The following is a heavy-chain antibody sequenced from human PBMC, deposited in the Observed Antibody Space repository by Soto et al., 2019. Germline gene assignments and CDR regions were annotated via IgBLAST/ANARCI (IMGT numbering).Heavy chain of an antibody. CDR2: IYDSGRT. Sequence: SETLSLTCTVSGGSISSYYWNWIWQPPGKGLEWIGYIYDSGRTNYNPSLKSRVTISVDTSKNQFSLKLSSVTAADTAVYYCARHGPIAAAGTVFDYWGQGTLVTVSS. J-gene: IGHJ4*02. V-gene: IGHV4-59*08. CDR3: ARHGPIAAAGTVFDY. D-gene: IGHD6-13*01. CDR1: GGSISSYY.